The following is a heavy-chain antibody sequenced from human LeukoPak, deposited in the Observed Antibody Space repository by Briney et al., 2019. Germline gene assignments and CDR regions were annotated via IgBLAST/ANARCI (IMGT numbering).Heavy chain of an antibody. D-gene: IGHD2-8*01. Sequence: SVKVSCKASGGTFSSYAISWVRQAPGQGLEWMGGIIPIFGTANYAQKFQGRVTITADESTSTAYMELSSLRSEDTAVYYCARDRYCTNGVCYRGFNDYWGQGTLVTVSS. CDR1: GGTFSSYA. CDR2: IIPIFGTA. CDR3: ARDRYCTNGVCYRGFNDY. V-gene: IGHV1-69*13. J-gene: IGHJ4*02.